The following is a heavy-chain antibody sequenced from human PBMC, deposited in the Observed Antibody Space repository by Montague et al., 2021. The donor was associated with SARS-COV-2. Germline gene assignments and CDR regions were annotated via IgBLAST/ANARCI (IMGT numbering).Heavy chain of an antibody. J-gene: IGHJ2*01. CDR2: IYYSGST. D-gene: IGHD5-12*01. CDR3: AGDRGRFWHFDL. Sequence: SETLSLTCTVSGGSISSYYWNWIRQSPGKGLEWIGYIYYSGSTKYIPSFKSRVTMLVDTSKRQMSLRLNSVTAADTAVYYCAGDRGRFWHFDLWGRGTLVTVSS. CDR1: GGSISSYY. V-gene: IGHV4-59*01.